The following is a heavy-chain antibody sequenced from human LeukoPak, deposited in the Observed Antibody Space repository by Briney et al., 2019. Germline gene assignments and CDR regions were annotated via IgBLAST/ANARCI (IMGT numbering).Heavy chain of an antibody. V-gene: IGHV3-48*04. Sequence: PGGSLRLSCAASGFTFSSYSMNWVRQAPGKGLEWVSYISSSSNTIYYADSVKGRFTISRDNAKNSLYLQMNSLRVEDTAVYYCARGVSGSYFFDYWGQGTLVTVSS. J-gene: IGHJ4*02. CDR2: ISSSSNTI. D-gene: IGHD1-26*01. CDR1: GFTFSSYS. CDR3: ARGVSGSYFFDY.